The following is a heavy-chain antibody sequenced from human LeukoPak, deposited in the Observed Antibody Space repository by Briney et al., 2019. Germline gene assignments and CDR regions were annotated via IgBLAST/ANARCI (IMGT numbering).Heavy chain of an antibody. CDR2: ISGSGGST. V-gene: IGHV3-23*01. D-gene: IGHD3-10*01. Sequence: GGSLRLSCAASGFTFSSYAMSWVRQAPGKGLEWVSAISGSGGSTYYADSVKGRFTISRDNSMNTLYLQMNSLRAEDTAVYYCAKEQYYYGSGTIDYWGQGTLVTVSS. CDR1: GFTFSSYA. J-gene: IGHJ4*02. CDR3: AKEQYYYGSGTIDY.